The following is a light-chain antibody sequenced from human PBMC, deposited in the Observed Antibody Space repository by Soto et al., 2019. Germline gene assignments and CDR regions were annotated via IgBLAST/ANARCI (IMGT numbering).Light chain of an antibody. V-gene: IGKV3-20*01. Sequence: EIVLTQSPGTLSLSPGKRVTISCRASQTVTSNYVAWYQQKSGRAPRLLIYGASSRATGIPDRFGGSGSGTDFTLTIDRLEPEDFAMYYCQQYSDSPPTFGQGTKVEIK. J-gene: IGKJ1*01. CDR2: GAS. CDR1: QTVTSNY. CDR3: QQYSDSPPT.